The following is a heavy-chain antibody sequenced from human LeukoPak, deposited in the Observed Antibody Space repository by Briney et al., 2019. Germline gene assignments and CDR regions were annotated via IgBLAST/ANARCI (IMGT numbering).Heavy chain of an antibody. CDR2: ISGSGGSA. V-gene: IGHV3-23*01. CDR1: GFTFSSYA. J-gene: IGHJ4*02. Sequence: QAGGSLRLSCAASGFTFSSYAMSWVRQAPGKGLEWVSAISGSGGSAYYADSVKGRFTISRDNSKNTLYLQMNSLRAEDTAVYYCAKGAPMATIRARYFDYWGQGTLVTVSS. CDR3: AKGAPMATIRARYFDY. D-gene: IGHD5-24*01.